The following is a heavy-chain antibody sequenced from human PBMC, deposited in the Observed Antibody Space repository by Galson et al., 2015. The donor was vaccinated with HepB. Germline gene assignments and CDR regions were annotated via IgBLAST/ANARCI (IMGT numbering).Heavy chain of an antibody. CDR3: VTSGTYQLFYLSDN. CDR2: ISYDGDTK. D-gene: IGHD2-2*02. V-gene: IGHV3-30*03. J-gene: IGHJ4*02. CDR1: GFTFRNYG. Sequence: SLRLSCAASGFTFRNYGMHWVRQAPGKGLEWVAVISYDGDTKYYADPVKGRFTISRDNSKNTLFLQMNSLRTEDTAVYYCVTSGTYQLFYLSDNWGQGTLVTVSS.